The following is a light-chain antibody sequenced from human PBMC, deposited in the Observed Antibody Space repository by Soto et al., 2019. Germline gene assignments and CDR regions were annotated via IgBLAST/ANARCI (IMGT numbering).Light chain of an antibody. CDR2: GAS. CDR1: QSVSSNY. J-gene: IGKJ1*01. CDR3: QQYGDLPWT. Sequence: ALTQSPGTLSPSPGERATLSCRASQSVSSNYLAWYQQKPGQAPRLLIYGASSRATGIPDRFSGGGSGTDFTLTIDRLESEDFAVYFCQQYGDLPWTFGQGTKVDIK. V-gene: IGKV3-20*01.